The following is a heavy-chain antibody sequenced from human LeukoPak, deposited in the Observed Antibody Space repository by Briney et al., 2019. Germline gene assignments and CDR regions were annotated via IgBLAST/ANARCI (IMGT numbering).Heavy chain of an antibody. CDR2: IYYSGST. CDR1: GGSISSGDYY. J-gene: IGHJ3*02. CDR3: AILYYDILTGYSPGAFDI. V-gene: IGHV4-30-4*01. Sequence: SQTLSLTCTVSGGSISSGDYYWSWIRQPPGKGLEWIGYIYYSGSTYYNPSLKSRVTISVDTSKNQFSLKLSSVTAADTAVYYCAILYYDILTGYSPGAFDIWGQGTMVTVSS. D-gene: IGHD3-9*01.